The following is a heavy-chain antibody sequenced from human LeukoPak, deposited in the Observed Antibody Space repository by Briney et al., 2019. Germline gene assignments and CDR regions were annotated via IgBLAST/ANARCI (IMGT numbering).Heavy chain of an antibody. CDR1: KFTFVNYA. J-gene: IGHJ4*02. D-gene: IGHD3-10*01. CDR2: ISGSGDAT. V-gene: IGHV3-23*01. Sequence: GGSLRLSCAASKFTFVNYAMSWARQAPGKGLDWVSTISGSGDATHYADSVKGRFTISRDNSKSTLYLQMNSLRAEDTALYYCARAYYYDSGSYYGHFDFWGRGTLVPVSS. CDR3: ARAYYYDSGSYYGHFDF.